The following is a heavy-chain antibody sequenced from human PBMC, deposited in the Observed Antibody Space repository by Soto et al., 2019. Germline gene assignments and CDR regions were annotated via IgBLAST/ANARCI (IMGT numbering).Heavy chain of an antibody. J-gene: IGHJ4*02. CDR3: ARGEKWRDTDYFDY. Sequence: QVQLQESGPGLVRPSQTLSLTCTVSGGSISSGGYYWSWIRQHPGKGLEWIGYIYYSGSTYYNPSLKSRVTISVDTSKNQFSLKLSSVTAADTAVYYCARGEKWRDTDYFDYWGQGTLVTVSS. CDR2: IYYSGST. CDR1: GGSISSGGYY. D-gene: IGHD5-18*01. V-gene: IGHV4-31*03.